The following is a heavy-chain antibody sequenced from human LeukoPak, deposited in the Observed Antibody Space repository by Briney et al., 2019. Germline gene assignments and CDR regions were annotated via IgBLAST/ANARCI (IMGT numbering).Heavy chain of an antibody. J-gene: IGHJ4*02. CDR1: GGSISSYY. CDR2: IYTSGSI. V-gene: IGHV4-4*07. Sequence: EASETLSLTCTVSGGSISSYYWSWIRQPAGKGLEWIGRIYTSGSINYNPSLKSRVTMSVDTSKNQFSLKQNSVTAADTAVYYCARSLSSGWFPFDYWGQGTLVTVSS. CDR3: ARSLSSGWFPFDY. D-gene: IGHD6-19*01.